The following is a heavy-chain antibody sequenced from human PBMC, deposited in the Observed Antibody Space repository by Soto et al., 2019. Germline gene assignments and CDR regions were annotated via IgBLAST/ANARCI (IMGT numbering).Heavy chain of an antibody. V-gene: IGHV4-30-4*01. J-gene: IGHJ5*02. CDR3: ASRYCSSTSCYPDWFDP. Sequence: ASETLSLTCTVSGGSISSGDYYWSWIRQPPGKGLEWIGYIYYSGSTYYNPSLKSRVTISVDTSKNQFSLKLSSVTAADTAVYYCASRYCSSTSCYPDWFDPWGQGTLVTVSS. CDR2: IYYSGST. D-gene: IGHD2-2*01. CDR1: GGSISSGDYY.